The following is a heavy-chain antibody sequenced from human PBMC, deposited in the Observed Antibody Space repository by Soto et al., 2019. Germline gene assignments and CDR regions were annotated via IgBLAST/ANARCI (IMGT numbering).Heavy chain of an antibody. D-gene: IGHD2-2*01. Sequence: SQTLSLTCAVYGGSFSGYYWSWIRQPPGKGLEWIGEINHSGSTNYNPSLKSRVTISVDTSKNQFSLKLSSVTAADTAVYYCARGGVVPAGDYRSYYYYYMDVWGKGTTVTVSS. V-gene: IGHV4-34*01. CDR2: INHSGST. CDR3: ARGGVVPAGDYRSYYYYYMDV. J-gene: IGHJ6*03. CDR1: GGSFSGYY.